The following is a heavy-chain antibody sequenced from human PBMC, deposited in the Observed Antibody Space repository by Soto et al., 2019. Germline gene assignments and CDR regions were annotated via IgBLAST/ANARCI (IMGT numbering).Heavy chain of an antibody. J-gene: IGHJ4*02. D-gene: IGHD3-3*01. Sequence: PSETLSLTCAVYGGSFSGYYWSWIRQPPGKGLEWIGEINHSGSTNYNPSLKSRVTISVDTSKNQFSLKLSSVTAADTAVYYCARIYYDFWSGYYGGFDYWGQGTLVTVSS. V-gene: IGHV4-34*01. CDR3: ARIYYDFWSGYYGGFDY. CDR1: GGSFSGYY. CDR2: INHSGST.